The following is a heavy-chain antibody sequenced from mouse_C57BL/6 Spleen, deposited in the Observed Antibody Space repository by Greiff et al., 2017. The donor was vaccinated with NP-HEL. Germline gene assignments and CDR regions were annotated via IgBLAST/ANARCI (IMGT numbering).Heavy chain of an antibody. J-gene: IGHJ2*01. D-gene: IGHD1-1*01. CDR1: GYSITSGYY. CDR2: ISYDGSN. V-gene: IGHV3-6*01. Sequence: EVKLQESGPGLVKPSQSLSLTCSVTGYSITSGYYWNWIRQFPGNKLEWMGYISYDGSNNYNPSLKNRISITRDTSKNQFFLKLNSVTTEDTATYYCAREEVTTVVEGYWGQGTTLTVSS. CDR3: AREEVTTVVEGY.